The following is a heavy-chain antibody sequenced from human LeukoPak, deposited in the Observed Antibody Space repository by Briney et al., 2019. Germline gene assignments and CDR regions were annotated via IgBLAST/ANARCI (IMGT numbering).Heavy chain of an antibody. Sequence: PGGSLRLSCAASGFTFSGYGMHWVRQAPGKGLEWVAVIWFDGSNKYYADSVKGRFTISRDNSKNTLSLQMNSLRAEDTAVYYCARERSSWHTYGMDVWGQGTTVTVSS. CDR2: IWFDGSNK. D-gene: IGHD6-13*01. V-gene: IGHV3-33*01. CDR3: ARERSSWHTYGMDV. J-gene: IGHJ6*02. CDR1: GFTFSGYG.